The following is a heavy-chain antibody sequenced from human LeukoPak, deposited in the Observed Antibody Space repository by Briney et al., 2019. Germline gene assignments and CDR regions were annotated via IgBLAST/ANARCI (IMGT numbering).Heavy chain of an antibody. CDR1: GGSISSSTYY. D-gene: IGHD4-11*01. CDR2: IYYRGNT. V-gene: IGHV4-39*01. J-gene: IGHJ4*02. Sequence: MPSETLSLTCTVSGGSISSSTYYWGWIRQPPGKGLEWIGSIYYRGNTYYNPSLKSRVTISVDMSKNQFSLKLSSVTAADTDVYYCARSSVQFTFDFWGQGTLVTVSS. CDR3: ARSSVQFTFDF.